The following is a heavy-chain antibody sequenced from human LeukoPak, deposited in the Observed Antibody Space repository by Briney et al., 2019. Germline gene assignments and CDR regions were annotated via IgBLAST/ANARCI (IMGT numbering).Heavy chain of an antibody. CDR1: GFTFSSYE. CDR2: ISSSGSTI. CDR3: ARGGEYSSGWYHQPFDY. V-gene: IGHV3-48*03. Sequence: PGGSLRLSCAASGFTFSSYEMNWVRQAPGKGLEWVSYISSSGSTIYYADSVKGRFTISRDNAKNSLYLQMNSLRAEDTAVYYCARGGEYSSGWYHQPFDYWGQGTLVTVSS. D-gene: IGHD6-19*01. J-gene: IGHJ4*02.